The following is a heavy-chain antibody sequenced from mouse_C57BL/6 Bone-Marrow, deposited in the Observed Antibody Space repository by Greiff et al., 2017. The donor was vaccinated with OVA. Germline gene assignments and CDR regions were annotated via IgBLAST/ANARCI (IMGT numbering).Heavy chain of an antibody. CDR3: ARGRGLYGNYGWWYFDV. Sequence: QVQLKQSGAELARPGASVKLSCKASGYTFTSYGISWVKQSTGQGLEWIGEIYPRSGNTYYNEKFKGKATLTADKSSSTAYMELRSLTSEDSAVYFCARGRGLYGNYGWWYFDVWGTGTTVTVSS. CDR1: GYTFTSYG. CDR2: IYPRSGNT. J-gene: IGHJ1*03. V-gene: IGHV1-81*01. D-gene: IGHD2-1*01.